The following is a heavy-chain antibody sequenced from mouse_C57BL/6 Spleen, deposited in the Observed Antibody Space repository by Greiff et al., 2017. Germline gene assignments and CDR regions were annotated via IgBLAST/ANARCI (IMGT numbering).Heavy chain of an antibody. J-gene: IGHJ4*01. CDR2: IYPGSGNT. Sequence: QVQLKQSGAELVRPGASVKLSCKASGYTFTDYYINWVKQRPGQGLEWIARIYPGSGNTYYNEKFKGKATLTAEKSSSTAYMQLSSLTSEDSAVYFCARWEGLRRAMDYWGQGTSVTVSS. V-gene: IGHV1-76*01. D-gene: IGHD1-1*01. CDR3: ARWEGLRRAMDY. CDR1: GYTFTDYY.